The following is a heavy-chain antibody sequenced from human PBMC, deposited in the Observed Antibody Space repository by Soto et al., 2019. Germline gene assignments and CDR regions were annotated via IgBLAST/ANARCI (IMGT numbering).Heavy chain of an antibody. CDR3: ARPASYYYDSSGYLEYFDY. CDR2: ISAYNGNT. CDR1: GYTFTSYG. J-gene: IGHJ4*02. V-gene: IGHV1-18*04. Sequence: ASVEVSCKASGYTFTSYGISWVRQAPGQGLEWMGWISAYNGNTNYAQKLQGRVTMTTDTSTSTAYMELRSLRSDDTAVYYCARPASYYYDSSGYLEYFDYWGQGTLVTVSS. D-gene: IGHD3-22*01.